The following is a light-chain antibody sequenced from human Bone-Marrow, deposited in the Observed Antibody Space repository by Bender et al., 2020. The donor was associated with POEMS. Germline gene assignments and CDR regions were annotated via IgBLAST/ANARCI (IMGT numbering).Light chain of an antibody. CDR1: SSNIGTNP. Sequence: QSVLTQPPSASGTPGQRVTISCSGSSSNIGTNPVNWYQQLPGTAPKLLIYINNQRPSGVSNRFSGSKSGNTASLTISGLRTEDEADYYCAAWEDSLNGWVFGGGTKLTVL. CDR3: AAWEDSLNGWV. V-gene: IGLV1-44*01. CDR2: INN. J-gene: IGLJ3*02.